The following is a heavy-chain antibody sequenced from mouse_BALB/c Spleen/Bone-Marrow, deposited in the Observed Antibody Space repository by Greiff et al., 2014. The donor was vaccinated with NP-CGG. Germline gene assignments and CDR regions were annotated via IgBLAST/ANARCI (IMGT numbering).Heavy chain of an antibody. Sequence: EVQLVESGAELVKPGASVKLSCTASGFNIEDTYMHWVKQRPEQGLEWIGRIDPANGNTKYDPKFQGKATITADTSSNTAYLQLSSLTSEDTAVYYCAKITTAAYYVMDYWGQGTSVTVSS. J-gene: IGHJ4*01. CDR3: AKITTAAYYVMDY. D-gene: IGHD1-2*01. CDR1: GFNIEDTY. V-gene: IGHV14-3*02. CDR2: IDPANGNT.